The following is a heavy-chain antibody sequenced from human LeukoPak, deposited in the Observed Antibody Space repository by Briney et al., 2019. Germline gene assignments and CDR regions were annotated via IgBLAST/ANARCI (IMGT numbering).Heavy chain of an antibody. Sequence: PGRSLRLSCAASGFTFSNYGMHWVRQAPGKGLEWVAVISYDGNNKYYADSVKGRFTISRDNSKNTLFLQMNSLRADDTAVYYCAKPGVVVAAGPGGYFDYWGQGTLITVSS. CDR1: GFTFSNYG. V-gene: IGHV3-30*18. J-gene: IGHJ4*02. CDR2: ISYDGNNK. D-gene: IGHD2-15*01. CDR3: AKPGVVVAAGPGGYFDY.